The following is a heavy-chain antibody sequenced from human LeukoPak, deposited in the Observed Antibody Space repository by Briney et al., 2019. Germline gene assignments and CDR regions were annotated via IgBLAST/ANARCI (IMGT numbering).Heavy chain of an antibody. V-gene: IGHV1-69*05. J-gene: IGHJ4*02. Sequence: SVKVSCKASGGTSSSYAISWVRQAPGQGLEWMGGIIPIFGTANYAQKFQGRVTITTDESTSTAYMELSSLRSEDTAVYYCARFDSSGYYYDYWGQGTLVAVSS. CDR1: GGTSSSYA. D-gene: IGHD3-22*01. CDR3: ARFDSSGYYYDY. CDR2: IIPIFGTA.